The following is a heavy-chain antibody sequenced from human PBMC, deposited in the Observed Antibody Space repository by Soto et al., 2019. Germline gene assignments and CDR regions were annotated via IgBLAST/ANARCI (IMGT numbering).Heavy chain of an antibody. D-gene: IGHD3-22*01. J-gene: IGHJ4*02. V-gene: IGHV3-30-3*01. CDR2: ISYDGSNK. CDR3: ARDVFSYYESSSYYDYPAY. CDR1: GFTFGSYS. Sequence: SLRLSCAGSGFTFGSYSMHWVRQAPGKGLDWVAVISYDGSNKYYADSVKGRFTISRDNSKNTLYLQMNSLRAEDTAVYYCARDVFSYYESSSYYDYPAYWGQGTLVTVSS.